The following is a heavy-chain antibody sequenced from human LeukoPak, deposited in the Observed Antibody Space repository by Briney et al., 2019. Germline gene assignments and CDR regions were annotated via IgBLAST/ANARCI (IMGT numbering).Heavy chain of an antibody. Sequence: SETLSLTCAVYGGSFSGYYWSWISQPPGKGLEWIGEINHSGSTNYNPSLKSRVTISVDTSKNQFSLKLSSVTAADTAVYYCARRRAVAGFRFDYWGQGTLVTVSS. J-gene: IGHJ4*02. CDR3: ARRRAVAGFRFDY. D-gene: IGHD6-19*01. CDR2: INHSGST. CDR1: GGSFSGYY. V-gene: IGHV4-34*01.